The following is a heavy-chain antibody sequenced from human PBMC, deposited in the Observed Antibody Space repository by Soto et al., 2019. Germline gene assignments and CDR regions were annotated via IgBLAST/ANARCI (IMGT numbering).Heavy chain of an antibody. J-gene: IGHJ6*02. V-gene: IGHV4-30-4*01. Sequence: SETLSLTCTVSGGSISSGDYYWSWIRQPPGKGLEWIGYIYYSGSTYYNPSLKSRVTISVDTSKNQFSLKLSSVTAADTAVYYCARTYYDFWSGYLNPPPDYFCYYGMDVWGQGTTVTVSS. CDR3: ARTYYDFWSGYLNPPPDYFCYYGMDV. CDR1: GGSISSGDYY. D-gene: IGHD3-3*01. CDR2: IYYSGST.